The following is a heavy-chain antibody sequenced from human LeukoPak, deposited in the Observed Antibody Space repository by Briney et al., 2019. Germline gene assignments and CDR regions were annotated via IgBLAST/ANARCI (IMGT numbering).Heavy chain of an antibody. CDR2: IYYSGST. D-gene: IGHD3-16*02. Sequence: SETLSLTCTVSGGSISSSSYYWGWIRQPPGKGLEWIGSIYYSGSTYYNPSLKSRVTISVDTSKNQFSLKLSSVTAADTAVYYCAREQKGVNYDYVWGSYRYPTEFDYWGQGTLVTVSS. V-gene: IGHV4-39*07. CDR1: GGSISSSSYY. J-gene: IGHJ4*02. CDR3: AREQKGVNYDYVWGSYRYPTEFDY.